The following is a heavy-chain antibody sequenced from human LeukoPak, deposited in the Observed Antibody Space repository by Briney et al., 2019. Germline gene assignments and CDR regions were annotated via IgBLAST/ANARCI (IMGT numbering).Heavy chain of an antibody. CDR2: ISGSGGST. D-gene: IGHD1-26*01. CDR1: GFTFSSYG. Sequence: GGSLRPSCAASGFTFSSYGMSWVRQAPGKGLEWVSAISGSGGSTYYADSVKGRFTISRDNSKTTLYLQMNSLRAEDTAVYYCAKVMGATPYYFDYWGQGTLVTVSS. CDR3: AKVMGATPYYFDY. V-gene: IGHV3-23*01. J-gene: IGHJ4*02.